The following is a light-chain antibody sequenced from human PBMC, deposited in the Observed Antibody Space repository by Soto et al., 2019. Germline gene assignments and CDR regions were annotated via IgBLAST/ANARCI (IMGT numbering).Light chain of an antibody. Sequence: DIQLTQSPSFLSASVGDRVTITCRASQGISSYLAWYQQKPGKAPKLLIYAASTLQSGVPSRFNGSGSGTEFSLTISSLQTEDLATYYCQQLNSYPPITSGQGTRLEIK. J-gene: IGKJ5*01. CDR3: QQLNSYPPIT. CDR2: AAS. CDR1: QGISSY. V-gene: IGKV1-9*01.